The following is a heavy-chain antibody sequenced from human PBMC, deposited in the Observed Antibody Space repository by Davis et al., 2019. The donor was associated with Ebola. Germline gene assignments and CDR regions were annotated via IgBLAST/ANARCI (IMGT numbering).Heavy chain of an antibody. Sequence: SETLSLTCAVYGGSFSGYYWSWIRQPPGKGLEWIGEIYHSGSTNYNPSLKSRVTISVDKSKNQFSLKLSSVTAADTAVYYCARDYYDSSGYIWYFDLWGRGSLVTVSS. J-gene: IGHJ2*01. CDR3: ARDYYDSSGYIWYFDL. CDR1: GGSFSGYY. CDR2: IYHSGST. D-gene: IGHD3-22*01. V-gene: IGHV4-34*01.